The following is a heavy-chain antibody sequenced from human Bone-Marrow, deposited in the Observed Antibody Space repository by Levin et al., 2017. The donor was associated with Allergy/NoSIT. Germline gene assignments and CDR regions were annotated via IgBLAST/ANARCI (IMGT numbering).Heavy chain of an antibody. CDR2: VDPNNGDT. CDR3: ARENRIILVIAPNRGSPFSY. Sequence: GGSLRLSCQTSGSTFSDFYIHWMRQAPGQGLEWLGRVDPNNGDTKYAQRFEGRISMTRDTSVSTVYLELNSLRSDDTAVYFCARENRIILVIAPNRGSPFSYWGQGTPVIVSS. CDR1: GSTFSDFY. J-gene: IGHJ4*02. V-gene: IGHV1-2*06. D-gene: IGHD1-14*01.